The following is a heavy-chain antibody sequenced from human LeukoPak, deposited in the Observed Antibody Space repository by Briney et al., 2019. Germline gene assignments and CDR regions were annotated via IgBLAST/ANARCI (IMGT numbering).Heavy chain of an antibody. CDR2: MNPNSGST. D-gene: IGHD5-12*01. CDR1: GYTFTSYD. J-gene: IGHJ4*02. V-gene: IGHV1-8*03. CDR3: ARGRSTGYPYYFEY. Sequence: ASVTVSFKASGYTFTSYDINWVRQATGQGLEWMGWMNPNSGSTGYAQKFQGRVTITRNTSISTAYMELSGLRSEDTAVYYCARGRSTGYPYYFEYWGQGTLVTVSS.